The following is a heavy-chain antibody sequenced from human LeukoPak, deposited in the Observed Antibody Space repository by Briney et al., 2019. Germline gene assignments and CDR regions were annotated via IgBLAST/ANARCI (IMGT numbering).Heavy chain of an antibody. CDR1: GGSNTSDDYY. CDR3: ARQSSSGSYFEGYY. CDR2: INYNGNT. D-gene: IGHD1-26*01. Sequence: SETLSLTRSVSGGAGSGGSNTSDDYYWGWIRQPPGKGQEWIGSINYNGNTYYSPSLRSRVGISVDTSKNQFSLKLNSVTAADTAVYFCARQSSSGSYFEGYYWGQGILVTVSS. J-gene: IGHJ4*01. V-gene: IGHV4-39*01.